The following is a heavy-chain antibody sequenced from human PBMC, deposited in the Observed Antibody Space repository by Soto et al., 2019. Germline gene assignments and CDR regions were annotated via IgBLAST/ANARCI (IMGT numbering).Heavy chain of an antibody. D-gene: IGHD6-19*01. CDR3: ARASAPYSSGWSPGWY. V-gene: IGHV3-30-3*01. CDR2: ISYDGSNK. CDR1: GFTFSSYA. J-gene: IGHJ4*02. Sequence: GGSQRLSCAASGFTFSSYAMHWVRQAPGKGLEWVAVISYDGSNKYYADSVKGRFTISRDNSKNTLYLQMNSLRAEDTAVYYCARASAPYSSGWSPGWYWGQGTLVTVSS.